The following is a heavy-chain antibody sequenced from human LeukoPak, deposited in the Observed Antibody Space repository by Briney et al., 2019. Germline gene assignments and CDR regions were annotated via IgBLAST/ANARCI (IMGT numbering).Heavy chain of an antibody. Sequence: SETLSLTCTVSGGSISSSSYYWGWIRQPPGKGLEWIGTINYGGNTYYNLSLKSRVIIFLDTSKNQFSLKLSSVTAADTAVYCARLWSTSCKGGSCPHQPNYWGQGTRVTVPS. V-gene: IGHV4-39*01. CDR3: ARLWSTSCKGGSCPHQPNY. J-gene: IGHJ4*02. CDR1: GGSISSSSYY. CDR2: INYGGNT. D-gene: IGHD2-15*01.